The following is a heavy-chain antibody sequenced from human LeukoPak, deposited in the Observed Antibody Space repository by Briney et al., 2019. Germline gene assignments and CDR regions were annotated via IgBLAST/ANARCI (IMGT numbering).Heavy chain of an antibody. CDR3: ARRGTSSSWAHFDY. Sequence: GGSLRLSCAASGFTFSSYWMTWVRQAPGKGLEWVAKIKQDGSEKYYVDSVKGRFTISRDNAKNSLYLQMNSLGAEDTAVYYCARRGTSSSWAHFDYWGQGALVTVSS. V-gene: IGHV3-7*05. D-gene: IGHD6-13*01. J-gene: IGHJ4*02. CDR2: IKQDGSEK. CDR1: GFTFSSYW.